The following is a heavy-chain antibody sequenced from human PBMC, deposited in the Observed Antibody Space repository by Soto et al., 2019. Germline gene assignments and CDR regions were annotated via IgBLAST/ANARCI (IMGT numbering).Heavy chain of an antibody. CDR3: ARVPAVASTFPSLWFDP. V-gene: IGHV4-59*01. Sequence: PSETLSLTCTASGNSISSYYWSWIRQPPGKGLEWIGYIYYSGSTNYNPSLKSRVTISVDTSKNQFSLKLSSVTAADTAVYYCARVPAVASTFPSLWFDPWGQGTLVTVSS. CDR2: IYYSGST. J-gene: IGHJ5*02. D-gene: IGHD6-19*01. CDR1: GNSISSYY.